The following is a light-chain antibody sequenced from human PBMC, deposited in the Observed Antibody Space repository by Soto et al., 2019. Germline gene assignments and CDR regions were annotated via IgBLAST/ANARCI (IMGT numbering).Light chain of an antibody. Sequence: QSVLTQPPSVSGAPGQRVTISCTGTSSNIGAGYDVHWYQHLPGTAPKLLIYGNNNRPSGVPDRFSGSKSGTPASLAITGLQAEDEADYYCQSYDSSLSGSLFGGGTKLTVL. CDR1: SSNIGAGYD. CDR2: GNN. V-gene: IGLV1-40*01. J-gene: IGLJ2*01. CDR3: QSYDSSLSGSL.